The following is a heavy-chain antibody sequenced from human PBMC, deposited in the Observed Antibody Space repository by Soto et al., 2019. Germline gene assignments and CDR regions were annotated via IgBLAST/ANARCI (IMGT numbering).Heavy chain of an antibody. CDR1: GGSISSYY. D-gene: IGHD4-17*01. CDR3: ARDLYGDYASD. V-gene: IGHV4-59*01. CDR2: IYYSGST. Sequence: QVQLQESGPGLVKPSETLSLTCTVSGGSISSYYWSWIRQPPGKGLEWIGYIYYSGSTNYNPSLKSRVTISVDTSKNQFSLKLSSVTAADTVVYYCARDLYGDYASDWGQGTLVTVSS. J-gene: IGHJ4*02.